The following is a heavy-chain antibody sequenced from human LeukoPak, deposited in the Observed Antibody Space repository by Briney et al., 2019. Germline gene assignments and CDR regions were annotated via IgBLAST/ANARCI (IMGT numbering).Heavy chain of an antibody. CDR2: IYTSGST. V-gene: IGHV4-61*02. Sequence: SRTLSLTCTVSGGSISSGSYYWSWIRQPAGKGLEWIGRIYTSGSTNYNPSLETRVTISVDTSKNQFSLKLSSVTAADTAVYYCATNDGSGSYYGGGDYWGQGTLVTVSS. CDR1: GGSISSGSYY. J-gene: IGHJ4*02. CDR3: ATNDGSGSYYGGGDY. D-gene: IGHD1-26*01.